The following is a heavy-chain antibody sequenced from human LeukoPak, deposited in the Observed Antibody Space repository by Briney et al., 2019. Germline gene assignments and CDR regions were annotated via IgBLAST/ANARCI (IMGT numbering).Heavy chain of an antibody. V-gene: IGHV4-4*07. CDR3: AREIMSDYGGNTDAFDI. CDR1: GGSISSYY. CDR2: IYTSGST. D-gene: IGHD4-23*01. J-gene: IGHJ3*02. Sequence: SETLSLTCTVSGGSISSYYWSWIRQPAGKGLEWIGRIYTSGSTNYNPSLNSRVTMSVDTSKNQFSLKLSSVTAADTAVYYCAREIMSDYGGNTDAFDIWGQGTMVTVSS.